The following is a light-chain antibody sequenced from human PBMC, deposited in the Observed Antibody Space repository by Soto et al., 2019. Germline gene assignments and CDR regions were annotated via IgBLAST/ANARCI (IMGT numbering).Light chain of an antibody. V-gene: IGKV3-20*01. CDR3: QQYGSSEYT. Sequence: EIVLTQSPGTLSLSPGERATLSCRASQSVSRSYLVWYQQKPGQAPRLLIYGASSRATDIPDRFSGSGSGTDFTLTISRLEPEDFAVYYCQQYGSSEYTFGQGTKLEIK. J-gene: IGKJ2*01. CDR2: GAS. CDR1: QSVSRSY.